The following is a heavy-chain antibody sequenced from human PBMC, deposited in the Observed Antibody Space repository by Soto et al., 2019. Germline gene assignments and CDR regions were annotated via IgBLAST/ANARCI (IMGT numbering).Heavy chain of an antibody. V-gene: IGHV1-69*01. Sequence: QVQLVQSGAEVKKPGSSVKVSCKASGGTFSSYAISWVRQAPGQGLEWMGGIIPIFGTANYAQKFQGRVTITADESTSTAYMELSSLRSEDTAVYYCARDSGGADILTGYYIRYYYYYGMDVWGQGTTVTVSS. CDR1: GGTFSSYA. D-gene: IGHD3-9*01. CDR2: IIPIFGTA. J-gene: IGHJ6*02. CDR3: ARDSGGADILTGYYIRYYYYYGMDV.